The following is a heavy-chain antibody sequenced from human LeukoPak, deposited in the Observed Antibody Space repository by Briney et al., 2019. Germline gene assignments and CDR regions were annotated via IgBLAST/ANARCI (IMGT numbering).Heavy chain of an antibody. V-gene: IGHV3-53*05. Sequence: GGSLRLSCAASGFTVSSNYMSWVRQAPGKGLEWVSVIYSGGSTYYADSVKGRSTISRDNSKNTLYLQMNSLRVEDTAVYYCAKPAYAGYYYYMDVWGKGTTVTVSS. CDR2: IYSGGST. CDR3: AKPAYAGYYYYMDV. D-gene: IGHD3-16*01. J-gene: IGHJ6*03. CDR1: GFTVSSNY.